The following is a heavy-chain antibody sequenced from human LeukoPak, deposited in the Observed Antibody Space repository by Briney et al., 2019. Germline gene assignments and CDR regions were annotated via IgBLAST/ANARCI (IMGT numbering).Heavy chain of an antibody. Sequence: PGGSLRLSCAASGFTFSSYSMNWVRQAPGKGLEWVSAISGSGGSTYYADSVKGRFTISRDNSKNTLYLQMNSLRAEDTAVYYCAKMDNWSHVHYYYYMDVWGKGTTVTVSS. J-gene: IGHJ6*03. CDR2: ISGSGGST. V-gene: IGHV3-23*01. D-gene: IGHD1-20*01. CDR3: AKMDNWSHVHYYYYMDV. CDR1: GFTFSSYS.